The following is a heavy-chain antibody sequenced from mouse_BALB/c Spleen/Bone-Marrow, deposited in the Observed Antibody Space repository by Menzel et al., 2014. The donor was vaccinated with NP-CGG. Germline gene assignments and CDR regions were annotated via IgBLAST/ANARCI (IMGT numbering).Heavy chain of an antibody. D-gene: IGHD2-12*01. V-gene: IGHV5-9-4*01. Sequence: EVQLVESGGGLVKPGGSLKLSCAVSGFTFSNYAMSWVRQSPEKRLEWVAEISNSGTYTYYPDTVTGRFTISRDNAKKTLYLEMSGLRSEDTAMYYCARGERRGDWLAYWGQGTLVTVSA. J-gene: IGHJ3*01. CDR3: ARGERRGDWLAY. CDR1: GFTFSNYA. CDR2: ISNSGTYT.